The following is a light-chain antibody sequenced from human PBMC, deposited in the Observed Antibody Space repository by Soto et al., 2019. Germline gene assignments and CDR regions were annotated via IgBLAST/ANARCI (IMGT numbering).Light chain of an antibody. CDR3: QHYNSYSEA. CDR1: QTISSW. J-gene: IGKJ1*01. V-gene: IGKV1-5*03. Sequence: DIQMTQSPSTLSGSVGDRVTITCRASQTISSWLAWYQQKPGKAPKLLIYKASTLKSGVQSRFSGSGSGTEFTLTISSLQHDDFATYYCQHYNSYSEAFGQGNKVELK. CDR2: KAS.